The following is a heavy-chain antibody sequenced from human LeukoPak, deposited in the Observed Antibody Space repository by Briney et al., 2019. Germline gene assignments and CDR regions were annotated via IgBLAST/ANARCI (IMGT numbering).Heavy chain of an antibody. D-gene: IGHD3-22*01. CDR3: ARGGYYASEGFDP. CDR1: GGSISSSSYY. CDR2: IYYSGST. J-gene: IGHJ5*02. V-gene: IGHV4-39*07. Sequence: SETLSLTCTVSGGSISSSSYYWGWIRQPPGKGLEWIGSIYYSGSTYYNPSLKSRVTISVDTSKNQFSLKLSSVTAADTAVYYCARGGYYASEGFDPWGQGTLVTVSS.